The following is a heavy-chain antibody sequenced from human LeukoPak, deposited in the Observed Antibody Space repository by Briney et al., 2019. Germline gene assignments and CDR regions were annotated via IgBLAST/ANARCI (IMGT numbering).Heavy chain of an antibody. D-gene: IGHD1-26*01. CDR1: GFTFSDYY. J-gene: IGHJ5*02. Sequence: GGSLRLSCAASGFTFSDYYMSWIRQAPGKGLEWVSYISSSGTTIYYADSVKGRFTISRDNAKNSLYLQMNSLRAEDTAVYYCARAPKFRLVGVPKGPFDPWGQGTLVTVSS. CDR3: ARAPKFRLVGVPKGPFDP. CDR2: ISSSGTTI. V-gene: IGHV3-11*01.